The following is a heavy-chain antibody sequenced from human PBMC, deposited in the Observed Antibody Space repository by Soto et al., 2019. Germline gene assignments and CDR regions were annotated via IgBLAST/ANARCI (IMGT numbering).Heavy chain of an antibody. CDR1: GFTFSSYG. D-gene: IGHD6-13*01. J-gene: IGHJ4*02. Sequence: SGGSLRLSCAASGFTFSSYGMHWVRQAPGKGLEWVAVIWYDGSNKYYADSVKGRFTISRDNSKNTLYLQMNSLRAEDTAVYYCARDQTTNQVIAAAGPEIDYWGQGTLVTVSS. CDR2: IWYDGSNK. V-gene: IGHV3-33*01. CDR3: ARDQTTNQVIAAAGPEIDY.